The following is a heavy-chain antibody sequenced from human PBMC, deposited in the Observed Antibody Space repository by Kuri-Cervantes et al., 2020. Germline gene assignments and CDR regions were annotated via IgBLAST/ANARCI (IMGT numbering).Heavy chain of an antibody. D-gene: IGHD3-10*01. CDR1: GGSVSSGSHY. V-gene: IGHV4-61*01. CDR3: ARDSSPSRSFYYYMDV. Sequence: SETLSLTCTVSGGSVSSGSHYWTWIRQPPGKRQEWIGYIYYSGSTNYNPSLKSRVTISVDTSKNQFSLKLSSVTAADTAVYYCARDSSPSRSFYYYMDVWGKGTTVTVSS. CDR2: IYYSGST. J-gene: IGHJ6*03.